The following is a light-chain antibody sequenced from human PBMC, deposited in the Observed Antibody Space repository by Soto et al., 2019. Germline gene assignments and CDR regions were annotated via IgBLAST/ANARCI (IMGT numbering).Light chain of an antibody. J-gene: IGKJ1*01. V-gene: IGKV3-20*01. CDR1: QSVSNSY. CDR3: QQYGSSPRT. Sequence: EVVLTQSPCTLSLSPGERSTLSGSASQSVSNSYLAWYQQKPGQAPRLLIFGASSRATGIPDRFTGSGSGTDFTLTVGRLEPEDFALYYCQQYGSSPRTFGQGTKVDI. CDR2: GAS.